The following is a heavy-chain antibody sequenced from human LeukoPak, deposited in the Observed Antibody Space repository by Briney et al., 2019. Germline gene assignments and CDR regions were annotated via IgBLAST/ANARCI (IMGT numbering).Heavy chain of an antibody. CDR3: AKAASGFGYYYGMDV. CDR1: GFTFSSYG. J-gene: IGHJ6*04. V-gene: IGHV3-30*18. Sequence: GGSLRLSCAASGFTFSSYGMHWVRQAPGKGLEWVAVISYDGSNKYYADSVKGRFTTSRDNSKNTLYLQMDSLRAEDTAVYYCAKAASGFGYYYGMDVWGKGTTVTVSS. CDR2: ISYDGSNK. D-gene: IGHD3-3*01.